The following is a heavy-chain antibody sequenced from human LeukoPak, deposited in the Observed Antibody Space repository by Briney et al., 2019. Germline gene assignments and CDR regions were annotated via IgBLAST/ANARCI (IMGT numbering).Heavy chain of an antibody. Sequence: GGSLRLSCAASGFIFSDHYMDWVRQAPGKGLEWVGRSRNKANSYTTEYAASVKGRFTISRDDSKNSLYLQLNSLKTEDTAVYYCTRGRSGTWPWYFDDWGQGTLVTVSS. CDR2: SRNKANSYTT. V-gene: IGHV3-72*01. J-gene: IGHJ4*02. CDR3: TRGRSGTWPWYFDD. D-gene: IGHD1-26*01. CDR1: GFIFSDHY.